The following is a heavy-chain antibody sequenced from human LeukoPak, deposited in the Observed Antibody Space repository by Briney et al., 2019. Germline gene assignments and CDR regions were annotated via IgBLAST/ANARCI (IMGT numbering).Heavy chain of an antibody. CDR2: MSPNSGDT. J-gene: IGHJ4*02. D-gene: IGHD7-27*01. Sequence: ASVKVSCKASGGTFSSYAISWVRQAPGQGLEWMGGMSPNSGDTGYAQKFQDRVTMTRNTSISTAYMELSGLRSDDTAVYYCARGPPNWGYDYWGPGTLVTVSS. CDR1: GGTFSSYA. V-gene: IGHV1-8*02. CDR3: ARGPPNWGYDY.